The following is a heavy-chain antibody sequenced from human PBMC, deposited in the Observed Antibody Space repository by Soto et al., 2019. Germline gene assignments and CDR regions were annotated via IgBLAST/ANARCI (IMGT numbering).Heavy chain of an antibody. J-gene: IGHJ6*02. D-gene: IGHD6-6*01. V-gene: IGHV4-30-2*01. CDR1: GGSISSGGYS. CDR2: TYHSGST. CDR3: ARVRGSSSSHYYYYYGMDV. Sequence: QLQLQESGSGLVKPSQTLSPTCAVSGGSISSGGYSWSWIRQPPGKGLEWIGYTYHSGSTYYNPSLKSRVTISVDRSKNQFSLKLSSVTAADTAVYYCARVRGSSSSHYYYYYGMDVWGQGTTVTVSS.